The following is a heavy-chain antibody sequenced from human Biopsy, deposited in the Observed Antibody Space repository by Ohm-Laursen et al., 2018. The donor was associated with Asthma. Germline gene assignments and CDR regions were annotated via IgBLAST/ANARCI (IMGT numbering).Heavy chain of an antibody. V-gene: IGHV3-30*18. CDR3: AKRRGYSGHDNDY. Sequence: SLRLSRSASGFVFRSFGMHWVRQVPGKGLEWVAVISYDGNHKFYEDSVKGRFTISRDNSKNTLYLQMNSLRTEDTAVYYCAKRRGYSGHDNDYWGQGTLVIVSS. J-gene: IGHJ4*02. D-gene: IGHD5-12*01. CDR2: ISYDGNHK. CDR1: GFVFRSFG.